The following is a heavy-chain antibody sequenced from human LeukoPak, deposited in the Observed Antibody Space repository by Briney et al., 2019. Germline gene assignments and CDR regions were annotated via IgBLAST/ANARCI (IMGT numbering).Heavy chain of an antibody. CDR3: ARARSGSVY. Sequence: SETLSLTCAVYGGSFSGYYWSWIRQPPGKGLEWIGEINHSGSTNYNPSLKSRVTISVDTSKNQFSLKLSSVTAADTAVYYCARARSGSVYWGQGTLVTVSP. CDR2: INHSGST. D-gene: IGHD3-22*01. V-gene: IGHV4-34*01. CDR1: GGSFSGYY. J-gene: IGHJ4*02.